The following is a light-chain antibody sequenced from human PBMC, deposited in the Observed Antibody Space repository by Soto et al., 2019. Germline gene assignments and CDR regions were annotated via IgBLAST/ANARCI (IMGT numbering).Light chain of an antibody. CDR3: QQRSNWPST. J-gene: IGKJ1*01. CDR1: QSVSSY. CDR2: DAS. V-gene: IGKV3-11*01. Sequence: EIVLTQSPATLSLSPGERATLSCRASQSVSSYLAWYQQKPGQAPRLLIFDASSRATGIPARFSGSGSGTDFTLTISGLEPGDFAVYYCQQRSNWPSTFGQGTKVEIK.